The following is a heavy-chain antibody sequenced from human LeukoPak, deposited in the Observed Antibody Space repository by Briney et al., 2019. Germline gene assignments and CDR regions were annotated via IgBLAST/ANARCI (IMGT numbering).Heavy chain of an antibody. CDR2: INPNSGGT. D-gene: IGHD3-10*01. Sequence: ASVKVSCKASGGTFSSYAISWVRQAPGQGLEWMGWINPNSGGTNYAQKFQGWVTMTRDTSISTAYMELSRLRSDDTAVYYCARTPVRGVNPFDYWGQGTLVTVSS. V-gene: IGHV1-2*04. CDR3: ARTPVRGVNPFDY. J-gene: IGHJ4*02. CDR1: GGTFSSYA.